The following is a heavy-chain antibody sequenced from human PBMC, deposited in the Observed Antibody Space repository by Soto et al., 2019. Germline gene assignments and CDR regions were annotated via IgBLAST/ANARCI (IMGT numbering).Heavy chain of an antibody. Sequence: SVKVSCKASGGTFSSYAISWVRQAPGQGLEWMGGIIPIFGTANYAQKFQGRVTITADESTSTAYMELSSLRSEDTAVYYCARVVRDGSSPERGYYFDYWGQGTLVTVYS. V-gene: IGHV1-69*13. CDR1: GGTFSSYA. D-gene: IGHD6-13*01. CDR3: ARVVRDGSSPERGYYFDY. CDR2: IIPIFGTA. J-gene: IGHJ4*02.